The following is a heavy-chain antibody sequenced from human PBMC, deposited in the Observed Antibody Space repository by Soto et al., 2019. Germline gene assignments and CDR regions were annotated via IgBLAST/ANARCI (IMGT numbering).Heavy chain of an antibody. CDR2: IYHSGST. Sequence: QLQLQESGSGLVKPSQTLSLTCAVSGDSISSGGSSWSCIRQPPGKGPEWIGYIYHSGSTYYKPSLNSRVTISIDRSKNQLSLKLSSVTAADTAVYYCARFYGDYYNWFDPWFQGTLVIVSS. CDR1: GDSISSGGSS. V-gene: IGHV4-30-2*01. J-gene: IGHJ5*02. CDR3: ARFYGDYYNWFDP. D-gene: IGHD4-17*01.